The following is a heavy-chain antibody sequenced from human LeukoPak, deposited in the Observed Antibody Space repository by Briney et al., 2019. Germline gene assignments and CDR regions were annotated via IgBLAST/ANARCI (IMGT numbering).Heavy chain of an antibody. D-gene: IGHD5-12*01. Sequence: ASVKVSCKASGYTFTSYYMHWVRQAPGQGLEWMGIINPSGGSTSYAQKFQGRVTMTTDTSTSTAYMELRSLRSDDTAVYYCARDRNIVATITGANWFDPWGQGTLVTVSS. J-gene: IGHJ5*02. CDR3: ARDRNIVATITGANWFDP. V-gene: IGHV1-46*01. CDR2: INPSGGST. CDR1: GYTFTSYY.